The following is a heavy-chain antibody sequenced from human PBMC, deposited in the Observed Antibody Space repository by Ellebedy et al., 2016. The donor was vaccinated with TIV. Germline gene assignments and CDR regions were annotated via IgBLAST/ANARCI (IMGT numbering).Heavy chain of an antibody. CDR2: ISGSSSSM. J-gene: IGHJ4*02. CDR1: GFTFNSYS. Sequence: GESLKISCAASGFTFNSYSMNWVRQAPGKGLEWISYISGSSSSMYYADSVKGRFTISRDNAKNSLYLQMNSLRAEDTAVYYCARGTEITSCVVDYWGQGTLVTVSS. V-gene: IGHV3-48*01. CDR3: ARGTEITSCVVDY.